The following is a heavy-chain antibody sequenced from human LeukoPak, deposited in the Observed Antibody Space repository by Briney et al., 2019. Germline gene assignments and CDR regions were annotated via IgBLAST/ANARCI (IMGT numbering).Heavy chain of an antibody. Sequence: GESLKISSKGSGYSFTSYWISWVRQMPGKGLEWMGRIDPSDSYTNYSPSFQGHVTISADKSISTAYLQWSSLKASDTAMYYCARPIAAAGTVWLWWGQGTLVTVSS. CDR2: IDPSDSYT. CDR1: GYSFTSYW. V-gene: IGHV5-10-1*01. J-gene: IGHJ4*02. D-gene: IGHD6-13*01. CDR3: ARPIAAAGTVWLW.